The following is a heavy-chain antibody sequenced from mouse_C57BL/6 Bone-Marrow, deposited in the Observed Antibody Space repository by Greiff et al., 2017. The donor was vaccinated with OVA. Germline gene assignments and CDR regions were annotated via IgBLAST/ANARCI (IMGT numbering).Heavy chain of an antibody. CDR3: ARRYYGSRYWYFDV. D-gene: IGHD1-1*01. J-gene: IGHJ1*01. Sequence: QVHVKQPGAELVKPGASVKMSCKASGYTFTSYWITWVKQRPGQGLEWIGDIYPGSGSTNYNEKFKSKATLTVDTSSSTAYMQLSSLTSEDSAVYYCARRYYGSRYWYFDVWGPGTTVTVSS. CDR1: GYTFTSYW. V-gene: IGHV1-55*01. CDR2: IYPGSGST.